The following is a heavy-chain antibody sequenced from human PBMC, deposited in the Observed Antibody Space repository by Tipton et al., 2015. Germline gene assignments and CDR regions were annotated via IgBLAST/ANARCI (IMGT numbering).Heavy chain of an antibody. CDR1: GGSFSDYY. J-gene: IGHJ6*02. CDR2: ISYSGST. D-gene: IGHD5-24*01. V-gene: IGHV4-59*01. Sequence: LRLSCTVSGGSFSDYYWSWIRQSPGKGLEWIGYISYSGSTHYNPSLKRRVTISLDTSKNQFSLTLNSVTAADTAVYYCARDLEHGMDVWGQGTTVTISS. CDR3: ARDLEHGMDV.